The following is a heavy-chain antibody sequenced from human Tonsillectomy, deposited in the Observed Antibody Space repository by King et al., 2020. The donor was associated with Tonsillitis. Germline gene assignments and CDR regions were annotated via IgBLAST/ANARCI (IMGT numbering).Heavy chain of an antibody. J-gene: IGHJ4*02. D-gene: IGHD1-26*01. CDR2: IYTSGST. V-gene: IGHV4-4*07. CDR1: GGSISSYY. Sequence: VQLQESGPGLVKPSETLSLTCTVSGGSISSYYWSWIRQPAGKGLEWIGRIYTSGSTHYNPSRNSRVTMSVDTSKNQFSLMLSSVTAADTAVYYCARSISGSYPEYFDYWGQGTLVTVSS. CDR3: ARSISGSYPEYFDY.